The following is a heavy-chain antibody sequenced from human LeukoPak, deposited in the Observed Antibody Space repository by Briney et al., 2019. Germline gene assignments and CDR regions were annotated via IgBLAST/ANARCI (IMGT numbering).Heavy chain of an antibody. CDR1: GFTFSSYG. D-gene: IGHD6-13*01. CDR3: ARGGSSWPFDY. V-gene: IGHV3-33*01. CDR2: IWYDGSNK. Sequence: PGGSLRLSCAASGFTFSSYGMHWVRQAPGKGLEWVAVIWYDGSNKYYADSVKGRFTISRDNSKDTLYLQMNSLRAEDMAVYYCARGGSSWPFDYWGQGTLVTVSS. J-gene: IGHJ4*02.